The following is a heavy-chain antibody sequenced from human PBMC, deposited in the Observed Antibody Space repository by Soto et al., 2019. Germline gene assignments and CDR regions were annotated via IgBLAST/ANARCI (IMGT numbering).Heavy chain of an antibody. CDR2: ISWNSGSI. CDR3: AKDTRAHGEAVAGHFDY. CDR1: GFTFDDYA. J-gene: IGHJ4*02. V-gene: IGHV3-9*01. Sequence: GGSLRLSCAASGFTFDDYAMHWVRQAPGKGLEWVSGISWNSGSIGYADSVKGRFTISRDNAKNSLYLQMNSLRAEDTALYYCAKDTRAHGEAVAGHFDYWGQGTLVTVSS. D-gene: IGHD6-19*01.